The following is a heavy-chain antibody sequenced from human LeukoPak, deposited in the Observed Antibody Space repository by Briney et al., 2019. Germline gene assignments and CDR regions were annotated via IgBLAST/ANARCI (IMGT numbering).Heavy chain of an antibody. V-gene: IGHV4-30-4*01. Sequence: PSQTLSLTCTVSGGSISSGDYYWSWIRQPPGTGLEWIVYIYYSGSTYYNPSLKSRVTISVDTSKNQFSLKLSSVTAADTAVYYCARLATYYDFWSGYYKENNWFDPWGQGTLVTVSS. CDR3: ARLATYYDFWSGYYKENNWFDP. CDR2: IYYSGST. CDR1: GGSISSGDYY. D-gene: IGHD3-3*01. J-gene: IGHJ5*02.